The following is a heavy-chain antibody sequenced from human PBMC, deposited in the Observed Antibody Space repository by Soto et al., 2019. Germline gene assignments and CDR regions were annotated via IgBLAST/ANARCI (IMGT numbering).Heavy chain of an antibody. CDR3: ARDAKWEPRGVDTHKDDYFAR. D-gene: IGHD1-26*01. J-gene: IGHJ2*01. Sequence: ASVKVSCKASGYIFTNYAIHWVLQAPGQRPEWMGWVDTGNGNTKYSLKFQGRVTISRDTFAKTAYMELSSLTSEDTAVYFCARDAKWEPRGVDTHKDDYFARWGRGSL. CDR1: GYIFTNYA. CDR2: VDTGNGNT. V-gene: IGHV1-3*04.